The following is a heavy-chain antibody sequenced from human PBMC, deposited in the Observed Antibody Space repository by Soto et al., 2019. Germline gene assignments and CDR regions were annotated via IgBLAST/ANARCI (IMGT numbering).Heavy chain of an antibody. CDR3: ARGWFGELFFDY. V-gene: IGHV4-30-2*01. CDR1: GGSISSGGYS. J-gene: IGHJ4*02. CDR2: IYHSGST. Sequence: SETLSLTCAVSGGSISSGGYSWIWIRQPPGKGLEWIGYIYHSGSTYYNPSLKSRVTISVDRSKNQFSLKLSSVTAADTAVYYCARGWFGELFFDYWGQGTLVTVSS. D-gene: IGHD3-10*01.